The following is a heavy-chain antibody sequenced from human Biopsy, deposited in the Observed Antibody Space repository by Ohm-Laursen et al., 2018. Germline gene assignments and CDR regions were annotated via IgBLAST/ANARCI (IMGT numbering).Heavy chain of an antibody. CDR1: GYSMCTYY. D-gene: IGHD6-19*01. Sequence: SETLSLTCSVSGYSMCTYYWSWIRQSPGKGLEWIGHIYYSGSTNYNPSLQSRVVMSVDTSKNQFSLRLNSVTAADTATYYCARDRGSGWTDYWGQGTLVTVSS. V-gene: IGHV4-59*01. J-gene: IGHJ4*02. CDR3: ARDRGSGWTDY. CDR2: IYYSGST.